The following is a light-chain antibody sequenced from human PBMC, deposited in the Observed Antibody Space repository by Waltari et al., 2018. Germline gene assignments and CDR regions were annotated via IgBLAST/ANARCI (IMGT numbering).Light chain of an antibody. CDR3: MQTLQMPIT. Sequence: DIVMTHSPLSLPVTPGVPAPIYSRSSQSLLHTNEYNYLDWYVQTPGQSAQLLSYLRSNRASGVPDRFSGSGSGTDFTLKISRVEAEDVGVYYCMQTLQMPITFGQGTRLEIK. CDR1: QSLLHTNEYNY. J-gene: IGKJ5*01. V-gene: IGKV2-28*01. CDR2: LRS.